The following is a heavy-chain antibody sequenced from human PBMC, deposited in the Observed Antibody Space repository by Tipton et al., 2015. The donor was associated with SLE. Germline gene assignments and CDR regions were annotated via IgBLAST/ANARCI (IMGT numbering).Heavy chain of an antibody. D-gene: IGHD3-22*01. J-gene: IGHJ4*02. Sequence: SLRLSCAASGFTFSSYAMSWVRQAPGKGLEWVSAISGSGGSTYYADSVKGRSTISRDNSKNTLYLQMNSLRAEDTAVYYCAKDKNYDSSGYPDYWGQGTLVTVSS. V-gene: IGHV3-23*01. CDR2: ISGSGGST. CDR1: GFTFSSYA. CDR3: AKDKNYDSSGYPDY.